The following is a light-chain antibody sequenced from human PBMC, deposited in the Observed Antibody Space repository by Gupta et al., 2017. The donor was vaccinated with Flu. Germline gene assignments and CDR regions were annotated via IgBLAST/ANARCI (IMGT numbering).Light chain of an antibody. J-gene: IGKJ4*01. CDR1: QGISTW. CDR3: QHYDSYSYS. Sequence: GDRVTITCRASQGISTWLAWYQQKPEKAPKSLIYGASTLQSGVPSRFSGDGSETEFTLTISSLQPEDSATYYCQHYDSYSYSFGGGTKVEIK. CDR2: GAS. V-gene: IGKV1D-16*01.